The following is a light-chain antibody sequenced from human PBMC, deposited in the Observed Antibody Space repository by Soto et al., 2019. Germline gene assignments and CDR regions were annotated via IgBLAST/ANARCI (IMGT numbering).Light chain of an antibody. Sequence: QSALTQPRSVSGSPGQSVTISCTETSSDVGGYNYVSWYQQHPGKAPKLMISDVSKRPSGVPDRFSGSKSGNTASLTISGLQAEDEADYYCCSYAGNYYVFGTGTKLTVL. J-gene: IGLJ1*01. V-gene: IGLV2-11*01. CDR3: CSYAGNYYV. CDR1: SSDVGGYNY. CDR2: DVS.